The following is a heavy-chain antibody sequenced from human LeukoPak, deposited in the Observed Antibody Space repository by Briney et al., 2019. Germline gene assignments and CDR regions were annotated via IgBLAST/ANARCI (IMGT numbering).Heavy chain of an antibody. J-gene: IGHJ4*02. V-gene: IGHV1-2*02. CDR2: INPNSGGT. D-gene: IGHD2-2*01. CDR3: ARVLCSSTSCYGSNYFDY. Sequence: GASVKVSCKASGYTFTGYYMHWVRQAPGQGLEWMGWINPNSGGTNYAQKFQGRVTMTRDTSISTAYMELSRLRSDDTAVYYCARVLCSSTSCYGSNYFDYWGQGTLVTVSS. CDR1: GYTFTGYY.